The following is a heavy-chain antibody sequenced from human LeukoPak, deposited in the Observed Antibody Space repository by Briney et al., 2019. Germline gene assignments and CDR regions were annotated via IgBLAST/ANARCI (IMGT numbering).Heavy chain of an antibody. V-gene: IGHV1-69*06. CDR1: VCTFSSYV. D-gene: IGHD6-6*01. CDR2: IIPIFGTA. Sequence: SVKVSCKASVCTFSSYVISSVRQAPGQRLEWMGRIIPIFGTANYAQKFQGRVTITADKSTSTAYMELSSLRSEDTAVYYCARMYSSSPYYFDYWGQGTLVTVSS. J-gene: IGHJ4*02. CDR3: ARMYSSSPYYFDY.